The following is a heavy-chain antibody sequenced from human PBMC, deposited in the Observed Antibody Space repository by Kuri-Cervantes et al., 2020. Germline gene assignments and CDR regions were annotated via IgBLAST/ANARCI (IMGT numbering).Heavy chain of an antibody. CDR1: GFTLSSYA. V-gene: IGHV3-64*02. CDR3: ARGARGYYDSVGHGAFDI. CDR2: ISSNGGST. Sequence: GESLKISCAASGFTLSSYAMHWVRQAPGKGLEYVSAISSNGGSTYYADSVKGRFTISRDNSKNTLYLQMGSLRAEDMAVYYCARGARGYYDSVGHGAFDIWGQGTMVTVSS. D-gene: IGHD3-22*01. J-gene: IGHJ3*02.